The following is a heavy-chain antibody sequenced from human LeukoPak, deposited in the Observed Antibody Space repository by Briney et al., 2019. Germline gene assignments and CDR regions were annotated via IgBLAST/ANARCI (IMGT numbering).Heavy chain of an antibody. D-gene: IGHD2-15*01. CDR2: IISIFGTA. CDR1: VGTFSSYA. CDR3: ARDVSDCSGGSCYSYYFDY. J-gene: IGHJ4*02. V-gene: IGHV1-69*13. Sequence: AASVKVSCKSSVGTFSSYAISWVRQAPGQGLEWMGGIISIFGTANYAQKFQGRVTITADESTSTAYMELSSLRSEDTAVYYCARDVSDCSGGSCYSYYFDYWGQGTLVTVSS.